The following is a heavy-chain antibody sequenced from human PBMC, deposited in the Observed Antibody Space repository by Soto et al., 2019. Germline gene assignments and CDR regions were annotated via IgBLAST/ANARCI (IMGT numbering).Heavy chain of an antibody. J-gene: IGHJ5*02. D-gene: IGHD2-15*01. CDR3: ARGAGYCSGGSCYAWFDP. CDR2: IYHSGST. Sequence: PSETLSLTCAVSGGSISSGGYSWSWIRQPPGKGMEWIGYIYHSGSTYYNPSLKSRVTISVDRSKNQFSLKLSSVTAADTAVYYCARGAGYCSGGSCYAWFDPWGQGTLVTVSS. V-gene: IGHV4-30-2*01. CDR1: GGSISSGGYS.